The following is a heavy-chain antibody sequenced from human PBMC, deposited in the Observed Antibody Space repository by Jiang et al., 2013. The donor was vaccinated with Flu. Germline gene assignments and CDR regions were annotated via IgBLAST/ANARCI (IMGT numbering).Heavy chain of an antibody. Sequence: ISWVRQAPGQGLEWMGWISAYNGNTNYAQKFQGRVTMTTDTSTSTAYMELRSLRSDDTAVYYCARAIAVAGTFFDYWGQGTLVTVSS. CDR3: ARAIAVAGTFFDY. J-gene: IGHJ4*02. D-gene: IGHD6-19*01. CDR2: ISAYNGNT. V-gene: IGHV1-18*01.